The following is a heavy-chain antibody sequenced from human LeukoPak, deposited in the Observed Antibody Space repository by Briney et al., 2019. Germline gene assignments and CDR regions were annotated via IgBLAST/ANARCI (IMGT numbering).Heavy chain of an antibody. CDR3: AQGRLEPARFDY. CDR2: MSGSGGST. V-gene: IGHV3-23*01. J-gene: IGHJ4*02. Sequence: GGSLRLSCAASGCTFSSYSMRWVRQAPGKGREWVSAMSGSGGSTYYADSVKGRFTISRDNSKNTLYLQMNSLRAEDTAVYYCAQGRLEPARFDYWGQGTLVTVSS. D-gene: IGHD1-1*01. CDR1: GCTFSSYS.